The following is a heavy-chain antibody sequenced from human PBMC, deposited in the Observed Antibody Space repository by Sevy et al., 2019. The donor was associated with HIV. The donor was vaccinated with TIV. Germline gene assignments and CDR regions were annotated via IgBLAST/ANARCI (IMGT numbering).Heavy chain of an antibody. Sequence: GGSLRLSCAASGFTFSSYAMSWVRQAPGKGLEWVSAISGSGGSTYYADSVKGRFTISRDNSKNTLYLQMNSLRAEDTAVYYCAKDLKQQLIRAPFDYWGQGTLVTVSS. CDR3: AKDLKQQLIRAPFDY. J-gene: IGHJ4*02. CDR1: GFTFSSYA. D-gene: IGHD6-13*01. V-gene: IGHV3-23*01. CDR2: ISGSGGST.